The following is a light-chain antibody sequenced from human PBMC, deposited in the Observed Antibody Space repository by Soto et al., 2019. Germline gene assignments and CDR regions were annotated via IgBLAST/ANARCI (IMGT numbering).Light chain of an antibody. J-gene: IGKJ2*02. CDR3: QQYYSTPCS. V-gene: IGKV4-1*01. Sequence: DIVMTQSPDSLAVSLGERATINCRSSQSVLYSSDNKNYLAWYQQKPGQPPKLLIYWASTRESGVPDRFSGSGSGTDFTLTISSLQAADVAVYYCQQYYSTPCSFGQGTKLEIK. CDR1: QSVLYSSDNKNY. CDR2: WAS.